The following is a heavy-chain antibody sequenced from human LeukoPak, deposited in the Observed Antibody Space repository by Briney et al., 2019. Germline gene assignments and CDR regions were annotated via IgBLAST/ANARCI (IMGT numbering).Heavy chain of an antibody. CDR2: IYYSGST. J-gene: IGHJ5*02. CDR3: AREGPLWGNSPGDRVDP. D-gene: IGHD3-10*01. CDR1: GGSISSGDYY. V-gene: IGHV4-30-4*08. Sequence: PSQTLSLTCTVSGGSISSGDYYWSWIRQPPGKGLEWIGYIYYSGSTYYNPSLKSRVTISVGTSKNQFSLKLSSVTAADTAVYYCAREGPLWGNSPGDRVDPWGQGTLVTVSS.